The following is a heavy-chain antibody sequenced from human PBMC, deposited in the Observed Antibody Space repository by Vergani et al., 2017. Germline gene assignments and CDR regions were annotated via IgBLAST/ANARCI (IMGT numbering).Heavy chain of an antibody. CDR1: GGTFSSYA. V-gene: IGHV1-69*11. Sequence: QVQLVQSGAEVKKPGSSVKVSCKASGGTFSSYAISWVRQAPGQGLEWMGRIIPILGTANYAQKFQGRVTITADESTSTAYMELSSLRSEDTAVYYCALLGTDSQQWLVREKIYYGMDVWGQGTTVTVSS. D-gene: IGHD6-19*01. J-gene: IGHJ6*02. CDR2: IIPILGTA. CDR3: ALLGTDSQQWLVREKIYYGMDV.